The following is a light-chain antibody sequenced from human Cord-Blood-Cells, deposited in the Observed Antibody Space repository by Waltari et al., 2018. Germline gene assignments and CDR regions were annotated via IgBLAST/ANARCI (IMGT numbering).Light chain of an antibody. J-gene: IGLJ3*02. Sequence: QSPLPQPASVSGSPGQSITIPCPATGGDVGCYTLVSWYQQHPGKAPKLMIYEGSKRPSGVSNRFSGSKSGNTASLTISGLQAEDEADYYCCSYAGSSTLWVFGGGTKLTVL. CDR2: EGS. V-gene: IGLV2-23*01. CDR1: GGDVGCYTL. CDR3: CSYAGSSTLWV.